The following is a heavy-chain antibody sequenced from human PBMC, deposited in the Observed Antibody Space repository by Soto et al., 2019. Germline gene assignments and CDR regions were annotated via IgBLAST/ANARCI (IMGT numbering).Heavy chain of an antibody. D-gene: IGHD3-10*02. V-gene: IGHV3-11*03. J-gene: IGHJ4*02. CDR2: SSNSGTFT. Sequence: LRLSCAASGFSISDHYMSWIRQAPGKGLEWVSYSSNSGTFTKYADSVKGRFSISRDNAKNSLYLEINSLRGEDTAIYYCARSGDNYNVLDYWGQGTPVTVSS. CDR3: ARSGDNYNVLDY. CDR1: GFSISDHY.